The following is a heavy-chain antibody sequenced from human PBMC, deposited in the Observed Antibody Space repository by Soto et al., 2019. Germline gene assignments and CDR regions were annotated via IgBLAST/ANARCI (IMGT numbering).Heavy chain of an antibody. CDR3: ARDAPFDYGDYVGRNWFDP. J-gene: IGHJ5*02. CDR2: ISSSSSYI. V-gene: IGHV3-21*01. Sequence: SGGSLRLSCAASGFTFSSYSMNWVRQAPGKGLEWVSSISSSSSYIYYADSVKGRFTISRDNAKNSLYLQMNSLRAEDTAVYYCARDAPFDYGDYVGRNWFDPWGQGTLVTVSS. CDR1: GFTFSSYS. D-gene: IGHD4-17*01.